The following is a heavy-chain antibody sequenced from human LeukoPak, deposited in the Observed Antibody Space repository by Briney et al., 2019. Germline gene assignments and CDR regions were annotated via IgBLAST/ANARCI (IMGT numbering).Heavy chain of an antibody. Sequence: ASVRVSCKASGYTFTGYYMHWVRQAPGQGLEWMGWINPNSGGTNYAQKFQGWVTMTRDTSISTAYMELSRLRSDDTAVYYCAKSGGAVRGVIVGFDYWGQGTLVTVSS. CDR3: AKSGGAVRGVIVGFDY. CDR1: GYTFTGYY. V-gene: IGHV1-2*04. D-gene: IGHD3-10*01. J-gene: IGHJ4*02. CDR2: INPNSGGT.